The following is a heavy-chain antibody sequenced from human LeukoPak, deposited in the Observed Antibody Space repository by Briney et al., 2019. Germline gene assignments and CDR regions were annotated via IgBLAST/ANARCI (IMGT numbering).Heavy chain of an antibody. CDR1: GGSISSSSYY. CDR3: APWRIGYCSGGSCPRWFDP. J-gene: IGHJ5*02. Sequence: SETLSLTCTVSGGSISSSSYYWGWIRQPPGKGLEWIGSIYYSGSTYYNPSLKSRVTISVDTSKNQFSLKLSSVTAADTAVYYCAPWRIGYCSGGSCPRWFDPWGQGTLVTVSS. D-gene: IGHD2-15*01. CDR2: IYYSGST. V-gene: IGHV4-39*07.